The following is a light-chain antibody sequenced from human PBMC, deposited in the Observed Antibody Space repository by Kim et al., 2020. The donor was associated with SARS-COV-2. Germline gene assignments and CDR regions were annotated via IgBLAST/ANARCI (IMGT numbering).Light chain of an antibody. V-gene: IGKV1-39*01. Sequence: ASVGDRVTITCRTTQSISSHLNWYQQKPGRAPKLLISAASTLQGGVPSRFSGSGSETDCTLTISSLQPEDFATYFCQQSYITPFTFGPGTKVDIK. CDR2: AAS. CDR1: QSISSH. CDR3: QQSYITPFT. J-gene: IGKJ3*01.